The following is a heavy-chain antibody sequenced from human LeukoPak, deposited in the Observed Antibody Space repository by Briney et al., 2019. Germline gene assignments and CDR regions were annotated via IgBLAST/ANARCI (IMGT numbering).Heavy chain of an antibody. D-gene: IGHD2-2*01. CDR3: AKRGNPAVGHHYLDV. J-gene: IGHJ6*03. Sequence: GGSLRLSCADSGLTFSSYDMSWVRQAPGKGLEWVSSITLSGGSTFYADSVKGRFTISRDNSKNTLYLQMNSLGAEDTAVYYCAKRGNPAVGHHYLDVWGEGTTVSVSS. CDR1: GLTFSSYD. V-gene: IGHV3-23*01. CDR2: ITLSGGST.